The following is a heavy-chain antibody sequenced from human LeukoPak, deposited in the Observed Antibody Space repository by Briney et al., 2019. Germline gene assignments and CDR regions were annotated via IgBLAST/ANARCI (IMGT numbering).Heavy chain of an antibody. CDR3: AFAGGRLPPVYFDY. V-gene: IGHV5-51*01. CDR2: ISPGASET. Sequence: GESLKISCKGSGYSFTNYWIGWVRQVPGKGLEWIGIISPGASETRYSPSFQGQVTVSADKSITTAYLQWSSLKASDTAMYYCAFAGGRLPPVYFDYWGQGTLATVSS. J-gene: IGHJ4*02. CDR1: GYSFTNYW. D-gene: IGHD1-26*01.